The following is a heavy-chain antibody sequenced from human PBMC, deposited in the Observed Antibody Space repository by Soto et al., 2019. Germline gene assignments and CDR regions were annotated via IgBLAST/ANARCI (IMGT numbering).Heavy chain of an antibody. D-gene: IGHD1-20*01. CDR1: GGSISSGGYY. J-gene: IGHJ6*02. Sequence: PSETLSLTCTVSGGSISSGGYYWSWIRQHPGKGLEWIGYIYYSGSTYYNPSLKSRVTISVDTSKNQFSLKLSSVTAADTAVYYCAGNNWNYHYYGMDVWGQGTTVTVSS. CDR2: IYYSGST. CDR3: AGNNWNYHYYGMDV. V-gene: IGHV4-31*03.